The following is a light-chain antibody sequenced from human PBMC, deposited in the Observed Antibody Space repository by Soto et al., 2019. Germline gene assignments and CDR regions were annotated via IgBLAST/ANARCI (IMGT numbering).Light chain of an antibody. Sequence: QSVLTQPASVSGSPGQSITISCTGTSSDVGGYNYVSWYQQHPGKAPKLVIYEVSNRPSGVSNRFSGSKSGNTASLTISGLQAEDEADYHCSSYTSSNTVVFGGGTKLTVL. CDR3: SSYTSSNTVV. CDR2: EVS. CDR1: SSDVGGYNY. V-gene: IGLV2-14*01. J-gene: IGLJ2*01.